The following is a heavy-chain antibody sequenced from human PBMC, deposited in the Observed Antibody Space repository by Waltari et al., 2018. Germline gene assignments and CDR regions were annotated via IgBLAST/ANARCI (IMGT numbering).Heavy chain of an antibody. V-gene: IGHV1-2*04. CDR1: GYTFTGYY. CDR3: ARAAAGTEYYGMDV. J-gene: IGHJ6*02. Sequence: QVQLVQSGAEVKTPGASVKVACKASGYTFTGYYMHWVRQAPGQGLEWMGWINPNSGGTNYAQKFQGWVTMTRDTSISTAYMELSRLRSDDTAVYYCARAAAGTEYYGMDVWGQGTTVTVSS. CDR2: INPNSGGT. D-gene: IGHD6-13*01.